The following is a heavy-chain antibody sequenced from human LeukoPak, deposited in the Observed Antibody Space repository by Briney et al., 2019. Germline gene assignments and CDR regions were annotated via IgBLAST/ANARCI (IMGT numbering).Heavy chain of an antibody. J-gene: IGHJ3*02. CDR3: ARDPTVRGALDAFDI. D-gene: IGHD3-10*01. Sequence: GGSLRLSCAASGFTFSSYGMHWVRQAPGKGLEWVAVISYDGSNKYYADSVKGRFTISRDNSKNTLYLQMNSLRAEDTAVYYCARDPTVRGALDAFDIWGQGTMVTVSS. V-gene: IGHV3-30*03. CDR2: ISYDGSNK. CDR1: GFTFSSYG.